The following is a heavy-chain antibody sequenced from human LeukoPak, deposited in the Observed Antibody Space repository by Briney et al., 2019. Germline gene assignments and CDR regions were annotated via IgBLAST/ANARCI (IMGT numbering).Heavy chain of an antibody. D-gene: IGHD6-19*01. CDR1: GISFSAHG. V-gene: IGHV3-30*19. CDR3: ARGPGSGWPDY. J-gene: IGHJ4*02. CDR2: IQYDGSSK. Sequence: GGSLRLSCAASGISFSAHGMHWVRQAPGKGLEWVAIIQYDGSSKYYADSVKGRFTVSRDNSRNTVYLQMNSLRPDDTAVYYCARGPGSGWPDYWGQGTLVTVSS.